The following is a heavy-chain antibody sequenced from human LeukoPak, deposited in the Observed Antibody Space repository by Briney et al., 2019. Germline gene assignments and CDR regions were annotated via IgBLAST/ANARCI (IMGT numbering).Heavy chain of an antibody. CDR2: ICDSGRTV. V-gene: IGHV3-11*01. CDR1: GFTFSDYY. CDR3: ARDRLGDYDHSGYYDK. J-gene: IGHJ4*02. D-gene: IGHD3-22*01. Sequence: GGSLRLSCAASGFTFSDYYMSWLRQAPGKGLGWVAYICDSGRTVYYADSVKGRFTISRDNAKNSVYLQMNNLRAEDTAVYYCARDRLGDYDHSGYYDKWGQGTLVTVSS.